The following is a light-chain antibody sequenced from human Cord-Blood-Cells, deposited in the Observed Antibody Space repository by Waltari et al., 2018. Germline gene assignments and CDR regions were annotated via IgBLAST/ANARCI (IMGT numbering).Light chain of an antibody. V-gene: IGKV1-39*01. CDR1: QSISSY. CDR2: AAS. CDR3: QQSYSTPWT. J-gene: IGKJ1*01. Sequence: DIQMTQPPSSLSASVADGVTITCRASQSISSYLNWYQQKPGKAPKLLIYAASSLQSGVPSRFSGSGSGTDFTLTISSLQPEDFATYYCQQSYSTPWTFGQGTKVEIK.